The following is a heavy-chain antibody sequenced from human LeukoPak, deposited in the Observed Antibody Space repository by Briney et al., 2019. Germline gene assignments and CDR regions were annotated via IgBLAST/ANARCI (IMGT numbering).Heavy chain of an antibody. J-gene: IGHJ6*03. Sequence: ASVKVSCKVSGYTLTELSMHWVRQAPGKGLEWMGGFDPEDGETIYAQKFQGRVTMTRDMSTSTVYMELSSLRSEDTAVYYCAREFMTTVSYYYYYMDVWGKGTTVTVSS. CDR3: AREFMTTVSYYYYYMDV. D-gene: IGHD4-11*01. CDR2: FDPEDGET. V-gene: IGHV1-24*01. CDR1: GYTLTELS.